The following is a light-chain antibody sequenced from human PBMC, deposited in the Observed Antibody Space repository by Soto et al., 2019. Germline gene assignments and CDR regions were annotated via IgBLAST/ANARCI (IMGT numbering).Light chain of an antibody. V-gene: IGKV3-15*01. CDR3: QQYNEWPLT. CDR1: QSVSNN. CDR2: HAA. J-gene: IGKJ4*01. Sequence: EIVMTQSPATLSVSPGERATFSCTASQSVSNNVAWYQQKPGQAPRLLIYHAANRAAGITGRFSGSGSGTEVTLTISSLQSEYFAVYYCQQYNEWPLTFGGGTKVEIK.